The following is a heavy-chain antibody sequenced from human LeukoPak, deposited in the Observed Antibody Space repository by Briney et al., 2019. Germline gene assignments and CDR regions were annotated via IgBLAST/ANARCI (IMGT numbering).Heavy chain of an antibody. Sequence: PSETLSLTCTVSGASVSSGSYYWSWIRQSPGKGLEWIGFMSYNVHTDYNPSLKSRVTLSADTSNNQFPLRLNSVTAADTAVYFCATVAVAGTGPDNWGQGTLVTVSS. CDR1: GASVSSGSYY. J-gene: IGHJ4*02. V-gene: IGHV4-61*01. D-gene: IGHD6-13*01. CDR2: MSYNVHT. CDR3: ATVAVAGTGPDN.